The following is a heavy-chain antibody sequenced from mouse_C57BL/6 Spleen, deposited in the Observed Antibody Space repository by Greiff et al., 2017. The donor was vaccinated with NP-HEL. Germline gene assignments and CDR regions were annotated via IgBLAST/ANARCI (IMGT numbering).Heavy chain of an antibody. CDR2: FYPGSGSI. Sequence: VQLQESGAELVKPGASVKLSCKASGYTFTEYTIHWVKQRSGQGLEWIGWFYPGSGSIKYNEKFKDKATLTADKSSSTVYMELSRMTTEESAVYFCARHEEGELGPWFAYWGQGTLVTVSA. V-gene: IGHV1-62-2*01. CDR3: ARHEEGELGPWFAY. J-gene: IGHJ3*01. CDR1: GYTFTEYT. D-gene: IGHD4-1*01.